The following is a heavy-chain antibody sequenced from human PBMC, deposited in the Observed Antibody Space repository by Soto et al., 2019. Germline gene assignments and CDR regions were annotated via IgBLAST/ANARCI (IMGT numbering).Heavy chain of an antibody. CDR3: AKGVYGDFPDYYYYYGMDV. J-gene: IGHJ6*02. D-gene: IGHD4-17*01. Sequence: GGSLRLSCAASGFTFSSYAMSWVRQAPGKGLEWVSAISGSGGSTYYADSVKGRFTISRDNSKNTLYLQMNSLRAEDTAVYYCAKGVYGDFPDYYYYYGMDVWGQGTTVTVS. CDR1: GFTFSSYA. CDR2: ISGSGGST. V-gene: IGHV3-23*01.